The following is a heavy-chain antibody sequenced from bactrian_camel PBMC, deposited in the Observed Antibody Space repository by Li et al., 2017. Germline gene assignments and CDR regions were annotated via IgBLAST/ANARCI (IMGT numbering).Heavy chain of an antibody. Sequence: HVQLVESGGGSVQAGGSLRLSCAASGYTGSSYCMGWFRQVLGKEREPVAVIDSDGSSSYADSVEGRFTISQDAGRNTLYLQMNSLKPEDTAMYYCALQYGDNSWDYWGQGTQVTVS. CDR3: ALQYGDNSWDY. CDR1: GYTGSSYC. V-gene: IGHV3S55*01. CDR2: IDSDGSS. J-gene: IGHJ4*01. D-gene: IGHD6*01.